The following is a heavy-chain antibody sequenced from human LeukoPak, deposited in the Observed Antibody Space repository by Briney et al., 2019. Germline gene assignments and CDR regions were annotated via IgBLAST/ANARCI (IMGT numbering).Heavy chain of an antibody. CDR1: GSTSGTSW. J-gene: IGHJ4*02. Sequence: GGSLRLSCAASGSTSGTSWMSWVRQAPGKGLEWVSYISSSGSTIYYADSVKGRFTISRDNAKNSLYLQMNSLRAEDTAVYYCARGGFRELLDFDYWGQGTLVTVSS. CDR2: ISSSGSTI. D-gene: IGHD3-10*01. V-gene: IGHV3-11*01. CDR3: ARGGFRELLDFDY.